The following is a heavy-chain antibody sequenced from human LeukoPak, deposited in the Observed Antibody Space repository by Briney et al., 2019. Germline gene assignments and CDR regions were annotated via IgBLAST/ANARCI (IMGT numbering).Heavy chain of an antibody. CDR3: ARLGSMVRGVIIGYGMDV. D-gene: IGHD3-10*01. V-gene: IGHV4-59*01. CDR2: IYYSGTT. J-gene: IGHJ6*02. CDR1: GGSIRDYY. Sequence: PETLSLTCTVPGGSIRDYYWSWIRQTSGKGLEWIGYIYYSGTTNYNPSLKSRITISVDTSKNQLSLKLSSVTAADTGVYFCARLGSMVRGVIIGYGMDVWGQGTTVTVSS.